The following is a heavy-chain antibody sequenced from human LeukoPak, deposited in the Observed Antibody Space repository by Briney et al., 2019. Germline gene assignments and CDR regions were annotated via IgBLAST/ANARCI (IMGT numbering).Heavy chain of an antibody. Sequence: GGSLRLSCRASGFSFSIYSMNWVRQAPGKGLEWVSVIRAEGAPTYYADSVKGRFTISRDNAKNTVSLQMNSLRAEDTGVYYCARAPSEIGGYYPEYFRHWGQGTLVTVSS. CDR3: ARAPSEIGGYYPEYFRH. V-gene: IGHV3-23*01. D-gene: IGHD3-22*01. CDR1: GFSFSIYS. J-gene: IGHJ1*01. CDR2: IRAEGAPT.